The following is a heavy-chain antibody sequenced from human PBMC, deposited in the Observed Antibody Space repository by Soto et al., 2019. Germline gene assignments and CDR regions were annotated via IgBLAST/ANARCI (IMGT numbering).Heavy chain of an antibody. CDR2: IIPILTTP. CDR3: ATSVGIAPTGEDGMDV. J-gene: IGHJ6*02. Sequence: AASVNFSCKASGGTFSIYGFSWVRQAPGQGPEWIGGIIPILTTPNYAQKFQGRVTIVADESTTTVYMELSSLKFEDTAVYYCATSVGIAPTGEDGMDVWGQGTSVTVSS. CDR1: GGTFSIYG. V-gene: IGHV1-69*13. D-gene: IGHD2-8*02.